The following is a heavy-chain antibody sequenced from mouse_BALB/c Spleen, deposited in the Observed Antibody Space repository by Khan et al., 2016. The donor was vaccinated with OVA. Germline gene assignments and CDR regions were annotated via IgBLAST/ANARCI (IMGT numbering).Heavy chain of an antibody. V-gene: IGHV9-4*02. J-gene: IGHJ4*01. Sequence: QIQLVQSGPELKKPGETVRISCKASGYTFTTAGMQWVQKMPGKGLKWIGWINTHSGVPKYAEDFKGRFVFSLETSASTAYLQMTNRKNEGTATYFCARGGAAFYRNDGGAMDSWGQGASVTVSS. CDR2: INTHSGVP. CDR1: GYTFTTAG. CDR3: ARGGAAFYRNDGGAMDS. D-gene: IGHD2-14*01.